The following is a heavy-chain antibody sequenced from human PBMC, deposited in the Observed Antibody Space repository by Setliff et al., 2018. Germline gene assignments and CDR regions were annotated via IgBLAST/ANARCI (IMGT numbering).Heavy chain of an antibody. CDR2: VSRSGST. J-gene: IGHJ4*02. D-gene: IGHD3-22*01. CDR3: ARLSGYYFDY. Sequence: SETLSLTCTVSGDSIMSPTYTWTWIRQLPGKGLEWIGYVSRSGSTPYNPSLKSRVTISVDTSKNQFSLKLSSVTAADTAVFYCARLSGYYFDYWGQGTLVTVSS. V-gene: IGHV4-39*01. CDR1: GDSIMSPTYT.